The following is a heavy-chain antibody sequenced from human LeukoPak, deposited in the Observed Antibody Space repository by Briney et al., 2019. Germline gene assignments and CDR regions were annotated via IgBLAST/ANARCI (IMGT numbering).Heavy chain of an antibody. V-gene: IGHV3-48*03. CDR1: GFTFSSYE. Sequence: PGGSLRLSCAASGFTFSSYEMNWVRQAPGKGLEWVSYISSSGSTIYYADSVKGRFTISRDNAKNSLYLQMNSLRAEDTAVYYCARDTLAIFGASGGYGMDVWGQGTTVTVSS. D-gene: IGHD3-3*01. CDR2: ISSSGSTI. J-gene: IGHJ6*02. CDR3: ARDTLAIFGASGGYGMDV.